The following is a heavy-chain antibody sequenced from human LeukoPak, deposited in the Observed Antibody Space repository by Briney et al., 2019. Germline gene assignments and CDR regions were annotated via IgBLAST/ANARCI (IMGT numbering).Heavy chain of an antibody. CDR1: GGSISSYY. V-gene: IGHV4-59*01. CDR2: IYYSGST. Sequence: PSETLSLTCTVSGGSISSYYWSWIRQPPGKGLEWIGYIYYSGSTNYNPSLKSRVTISVDTSKNQFSLKLSSVTAADTAVYYCARVALRYFDWLFDYWGQGTLVTVSS. J-gene: IGHJ4*02. CDR3: ARVALRYFDWLFDY. D-gene: IGHD3-9*01.